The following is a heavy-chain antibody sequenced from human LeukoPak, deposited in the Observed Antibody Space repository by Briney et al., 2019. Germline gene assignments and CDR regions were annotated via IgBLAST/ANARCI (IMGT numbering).Heavy chain of an antibody. D-gene: IGHD6-19*01. CDR3: AKSTTSYSSGWFGN. J-gene: IGHJ4*02. CDR1: GFTFSSYA. CDR2: ISGSGGNT. Sequence: GGSLRLSCAASGFTFSSYAMSWVRQAPGKGLEWVSAISGSGGNTYYADSVKGRFTISRDNSKNTLYLQMNSLRAEDTAVYYCAKSTTSYSSGWFGNWGQGTLVTVSS. V-gene: IGHV3-23*01.